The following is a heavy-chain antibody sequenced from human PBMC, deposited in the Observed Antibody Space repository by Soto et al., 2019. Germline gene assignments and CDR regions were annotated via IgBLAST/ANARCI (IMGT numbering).Heavy chain of an antibody. Sequence: QVQLQESGPGLVKPSETLSLTCTVSGGSISSYYWSWIRQPPGKGLEWIGYIYYNGFTDYHPSLKSRVTISLDTSKTQFSLKLSSVTAADTAVYYCARGSYFYYFDYWGQGTLVTVSS. V-gene: IGHV4-59*01. CDR3: ARGSYFYYFDY. D-gene: IGHD3-10*01. J-gene: IGHJ4*02. CDR2: IYYNGFT. CDR1: GGSISSYY.